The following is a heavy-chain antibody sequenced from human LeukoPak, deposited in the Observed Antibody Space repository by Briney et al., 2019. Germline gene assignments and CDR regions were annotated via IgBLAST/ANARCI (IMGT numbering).Heavy chain of an antibody. Sequence: GGSLRLSCAASGFTFSSYALSWVRQAPGKGLEWVSTISGSGGNTYYADSVKGRFTISRDNSKNTLYLQMNSLRAEDTAVYYCAKAFLEVRGVFYYWGQGTLVTVSS. D-gene: IGHD3-10*01. CDR3: AKAFLEVRGVFYY. V-gene: IGHV3-23*01. J-gene: IGHJ4*02. CDR2: ISGSGGNT. CDR1: GFTFSSYA.